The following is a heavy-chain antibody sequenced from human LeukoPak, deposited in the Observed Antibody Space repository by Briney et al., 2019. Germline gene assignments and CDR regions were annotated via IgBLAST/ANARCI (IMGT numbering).Heavy chain of an antibody. CDR3: AKGVFYYGSGSYFDY. Sequence: ASVKVSCKASGYTFTSYYMHWVRQAPGQGLEWMGIINPSGGSTSYAQKFQGRVTMTRDMSTSTVYMELSSLRSEDTAVYYCAKGVFYYGSGSYFDYWGQGTLVTVSS. CDR1: GYTFTSYY. J-gene: IGHJ4*02. V-gene: IGHV1-46*01. CDR2: INPSGGST. D-gene: IGHD3-10*01.